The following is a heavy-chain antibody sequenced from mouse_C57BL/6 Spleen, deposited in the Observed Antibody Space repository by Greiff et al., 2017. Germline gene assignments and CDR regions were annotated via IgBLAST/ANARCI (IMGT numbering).Heavy chain of an antibody. D-gene: IGHD1-1*02. CDR1: GFNFKDYY. J-gene: IGHJ2*01. CDR3: TTGDCGSPFFDY. V-gene: IGHV14-1*01. Sequence: VQLQQSGAELVRPGASVKLSCTASGFNFKDYYMHWVKQRPEQGLEWIGRIDPEDGDTDYAPKFQGKATMTVDTSSNTAYLQLSSLTSEAAAVYGRTTGDCGSPFFDYWGQGTTVTVSA. CDR2: IDPEDGDT.